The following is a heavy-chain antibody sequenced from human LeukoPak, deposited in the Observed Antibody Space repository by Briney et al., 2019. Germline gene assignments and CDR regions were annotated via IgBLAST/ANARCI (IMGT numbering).Heavy chain of an antibody. J-gene: IGHJ6*02. Sequence: SETLSLTCSGSGVSISSYYWSWLRQPPGKGLEWLGYIYYSGSTNYNPSLKSRVTISVDTSKNQFSLKLSSVTAADTAVYYCARGGTYYDFWSGYFPSRYYYYGMDVWGQGTTVTVSS. V-gene: IGHV4-59*01. CDR2: IYYSGST. CDR3: ARGGTYYDFWSGYFPSRYYYYGMDV. CDR1: GVSISSYY. D-gene: IGHD3-3*01.